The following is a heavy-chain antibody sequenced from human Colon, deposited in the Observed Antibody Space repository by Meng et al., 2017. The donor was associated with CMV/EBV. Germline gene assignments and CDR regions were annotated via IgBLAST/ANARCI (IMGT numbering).Heavy chain of an antibody. Sequence: ASGFTFSSYWVHWVRQAPGKGLVWVSRINSDGSSTSYADSVKGRFTISRDNAKNTLYLQMNSLRAEDTAVYYCVRGGYYSNQAFDPWGQGTLVTVSS. J-gene: IGHJ5*02. CDR2: INSDGSST. D-gene: IGHD4-11*01. CDR3: VRGGYYSNQAFDP. CDR1: GFTFSSYW. V-gene: IGHV3-74*01.